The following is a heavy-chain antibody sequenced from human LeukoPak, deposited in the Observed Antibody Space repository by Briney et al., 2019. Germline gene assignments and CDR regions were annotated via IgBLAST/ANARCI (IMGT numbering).Heavy chain of an antibody. V-gene: IGHV4-34*01. Sequence: SETLSPTCAVYGGSFSGYYWSWIRQPPGKGLEWIGEINHSGSTNYNPSLKSRVTISVDTSKNQFSLKLSSVTAADTAVYYCARGLHYYGSGYYFDYWGQGTLVTVSS. CDR1: GGSFSGYY. CDR2: INHSGST. CDR3: ARGLHYYGSGYYFDY. D-gene: IGHD3-10*01. J-gene: IGHJ4*02.